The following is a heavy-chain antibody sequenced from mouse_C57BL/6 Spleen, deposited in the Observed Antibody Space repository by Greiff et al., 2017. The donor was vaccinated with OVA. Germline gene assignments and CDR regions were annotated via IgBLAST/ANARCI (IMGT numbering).Heavy chain of an antibody. J-gene: IGHJ2*01. Sequence: QVQLQQPGAELVMPGASVKLSCKASGYTFTSYWMHWVKQRPGQGLEWIGEIDPSDSYTNYNQKFKGKSTLTVDKSSSTAYMQLSSLTSEDSAVYYCARRGAYDSNDYWGQGTTLTVSS. V-gene: IGHV1-69*01. D-gene: IGHD2-5*01. CDR2: IDPSDSYT. CDR3: ARRGAYDSNDY. CDR1: GYTFTSYW.